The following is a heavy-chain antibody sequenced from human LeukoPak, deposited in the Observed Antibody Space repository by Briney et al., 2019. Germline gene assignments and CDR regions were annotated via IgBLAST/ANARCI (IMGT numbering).Heavy chain of an antibody. CDR3: ATDREGDPSAYYLV. J-gene: IGHJ4*02. Sequence: GGSLRLSCAASGFTFSGYAMSWVRQAPGKGLEWVSTISDNGGRTYYADSVKGRFTISRDNSKNTLFLQMNSLRAEDSAVYYCATDREGDPSAYYLVGGQGTLITVSS. CDR2: ISDNGGRT. D-gene: IGHD3-22*01. CDR1: GFTFSGYA. V-gene: IGHV3-23*01.